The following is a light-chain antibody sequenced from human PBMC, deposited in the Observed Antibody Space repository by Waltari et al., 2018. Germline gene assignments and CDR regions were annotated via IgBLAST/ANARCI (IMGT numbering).Light chain of an antibody. V-gene: IGKV3-20*01. Sequence: EIVLTQSPGTLSLSPGERATLSCRASQSVSRSLAWYQQKPGQAPRLLLYGASSRATGIPDRFSGGGSGTDFSITISRLEPEDFAVYYCQHYLRLPATFGQGTKVEIK. CDR2: GAS. CDR3: QHYLRLPAT. J-gene: IGKJ1*01. CDR1: QSVSRS.